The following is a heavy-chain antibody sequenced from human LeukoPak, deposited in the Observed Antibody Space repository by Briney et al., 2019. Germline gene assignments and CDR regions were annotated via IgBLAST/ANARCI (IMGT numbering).Heavy chain of an antibody. CDR2: FDPEDGET. J-gene: IGHJ6*03. CDR1: GYTLTELS. CDR3: ATGGSYPNYYYYYMDV. Sequence: ASVKVSCKVSGYTLTELSMHWVRQAPGKGLEWMGGFDPEDGETIYAQKFQGRVTMTEDTSTDTAYMELSSLRSEDTAVYYCATGGSYPNYYYYYMDVWGKGTTVTVSS. V-gene: IGHV1-24*01. D-gene: IGHD1-26*01.